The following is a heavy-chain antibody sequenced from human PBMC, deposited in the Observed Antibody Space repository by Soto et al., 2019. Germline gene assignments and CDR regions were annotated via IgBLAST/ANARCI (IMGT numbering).Heavy chain of an antibody. CDR3: TYSPGWFRHDV. J-gene: IGHJ3*01. Sequence: QVQLQESGPGLVKPSGTLSLTCAVSGDSISSSKWWTWVRQPPGKGLEWIGDTLHGGETNYNPSLKNRIIISVDKSKSQFSLELTSVTSADTAGYYCTYSPGWFRHDVWSQGTLVIVSP. V-gene: IGHV4-4*02. D-gene: IGHD6-19*01. CDR1: GDSISSSKW. CDR2: TLHGGET.